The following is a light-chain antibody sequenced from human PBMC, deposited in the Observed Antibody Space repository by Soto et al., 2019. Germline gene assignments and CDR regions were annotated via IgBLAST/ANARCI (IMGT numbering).Light chain of an antibody. Sequence: DIQMTQSPSSLSTSVGDRVTITCRASQSIGSNCLNWYQQKPRKAPSLLISTASSLQSGVPSRFSGSGSGTEFTLTLSSLQPEDFATYYGQQSCSPPDTFGQGTKLEV. J-gene: IGKJ2*01. V-gene: IGKV1-39*01. CDR2: TAS. CDR3: QQSCSPPDT. CDR1: QSIGSN.